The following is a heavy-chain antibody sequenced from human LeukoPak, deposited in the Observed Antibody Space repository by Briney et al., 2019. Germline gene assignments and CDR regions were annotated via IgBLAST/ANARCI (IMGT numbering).Heavy chain of an antibody. V-gene: IGHV3-23*01. CDR3: AKGAYFDY. CDR1: GFTFSSYA. Sequence: GGCLRLSCAASGFTFSSYAMSWVRQAPGRGLEWVSPISGSVGSTYYADTVKGRFTISRDNSKNTLYLQMNSLRAEDTAVYYCAKGAYFDYWGQGTLVTVSS. J-gene: IGHJ4*02. CDR2: ISGSVGST.